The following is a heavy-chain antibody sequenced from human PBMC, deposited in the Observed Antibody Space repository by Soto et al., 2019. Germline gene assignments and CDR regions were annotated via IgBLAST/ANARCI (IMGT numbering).Heavy chain of an antibody. CDR3: AKDNILTGWDEYFQH. J-gene: IGHJ1*01. Sequence: EVQLVESGGGLVQPGRSLRLSCAASGFTFDDYAMHWVRQAPGKGLEWVSGISGTSGSICYADSVKGRFTISRDNAKHSLYLQMNSLRAEDTALYYCAKDNILTGWDEYFQHWGQGTLVTV. V-gene: IGHV3-9*01. CDR1: GFTFDDYA. CDR2: ISGTSGSI. D-gene: IGHD3-9*01.